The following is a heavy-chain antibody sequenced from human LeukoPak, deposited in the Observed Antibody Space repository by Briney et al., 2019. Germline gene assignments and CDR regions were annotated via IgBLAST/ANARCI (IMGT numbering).Heavy chain of an antibody. CDR2: IKSKTDGGTT. CDR3: TSEHTSYHDFWSGYYDY. D-gene: IGHD3-3*01. CDR1: GFTFSNAW. V-gene: IGHV3-15*01. Sequence: GGSLRLSCAASGFTFSNAWMSWVRQAPGKGLEWVGRIKSKTDGGTTDYAAPVKGRFTISRDDSKNTLYLQMNSLKTEDTAVYYCTSEHTSYHDFWSGYYDYWGQGTLVTVSS. J-gene: IGHJ4*02.